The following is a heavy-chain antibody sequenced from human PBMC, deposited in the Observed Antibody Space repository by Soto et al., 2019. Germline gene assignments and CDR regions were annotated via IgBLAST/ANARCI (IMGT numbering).Heavy chain of an antibody. CDR2: IRSKANNYAT. D-gene: IGHD4-4*01. CDR3: TRQYVDDYNSFDS. V-gene: IGHV3-73*01. J-gene: IGHJ4*02. Sequence: GGSLRLSCAASGFTFSASGMPWVRQASGKGLEWVGRIRSKANNYATAYAASVKGRFTVSRDDSKNTAYLQMDSLETEDTAVYYCTRQYVDDYNSFDSWGQGT. CDR1: GFTFSASG.